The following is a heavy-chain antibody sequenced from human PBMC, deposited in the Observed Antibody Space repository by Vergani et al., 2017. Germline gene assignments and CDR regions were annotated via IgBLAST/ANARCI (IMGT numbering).Heavy chain of an antibody. CDR3: AKSADSGSYLIDY. Sequence: EVQLVESGGGLVQPGGSLRLSCSASGFTFSSYAMHWVRQAPGKGLEWVSGISWNSGSIGYADSVKGRFTISRDNAKNSLYLQMNSLRAEDTALYYCAKSADSGSYLIDYWGQGTLVTVSS. CDR1: GFTFSSYA. V-gene: IGHV3-9*01. CDR2: ISWNSGSI. J-gene: IGHJ4*02. D-gene: IGHD1-26*01.